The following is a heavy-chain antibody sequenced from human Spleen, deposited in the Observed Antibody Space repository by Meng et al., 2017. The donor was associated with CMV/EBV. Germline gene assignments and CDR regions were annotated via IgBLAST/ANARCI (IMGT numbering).Heavy chain of an antibody. V-gene: IGHV4-30-4*08. Sequence: TGSGGSISSGDYYWSWIRQPPGKGLEWIGYIYYSGSTYYNPSLKSRITISVDTSKNQFSLKVSSVTAADTAVYYCAITGRSENWFDPWGQGTLVTVSS. CDR2: IYYSGST. CDR1: GGSISSGDYY. J-gene: IGHJ5*02. CDR3: AITGRSENWFDP. D-gene: IGHD1-14*01.